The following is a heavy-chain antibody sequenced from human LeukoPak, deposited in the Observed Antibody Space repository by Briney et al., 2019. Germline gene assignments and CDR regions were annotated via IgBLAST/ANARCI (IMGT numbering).Heavy chain of an antibody. CDR3: AKPYEFWSGYFD. Sequence: GGSLRLSCAASGFTFSSYAMSWVRQAPGKGLEWVSAISGSGGSTYYADSVKGRFTISRDNSKNTLYLQMNSLRAVDTAVYYCAKPYEFWSGYFDWGQGTLVTVSS. V-gene: IGHV3-23*01. D-gene: IGHD3-3*01. CDR1: GFTFSSYA. CDR2: ISGSGGST. J-gene: IGHJ4*02.